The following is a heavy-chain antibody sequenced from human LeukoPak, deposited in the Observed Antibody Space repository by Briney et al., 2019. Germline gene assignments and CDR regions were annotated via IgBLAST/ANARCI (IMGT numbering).Heavy chain of an antibody. CDR1: GGSISTYY. CDR2: VYYSGST. V-gene: IGHV4-59*01. D-gene: IGHD3-3*01. J-gene: IGHJ4*02. Sequence: SETLSLTCTVSGGSISTYYWSWIRQPPGKGLEWLGNVYYSGSTNYNPSLKSRVTISVDTSNNQFSLMLSSVTAADTAVYYCAREGMAIGFARFPIFNYWGQGTLVTVPS. CDR3: AREGMAIGFARFPIFNY.